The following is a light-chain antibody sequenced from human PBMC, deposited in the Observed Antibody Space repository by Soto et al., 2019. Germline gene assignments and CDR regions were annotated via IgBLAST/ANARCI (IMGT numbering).Light chain of an antibody. CDR3: SSYTSSSTLVV. J-gene: IGLJ2*01. Sequence: QSVLTQPASVSGSPGQSITISCTGTSSDVGGYNYVSWYQQHPGKAPKLMIYVVSNRPSGVSNRFSGSKSGNTASLTISGLQAEDEADYYCSSYTSSSTLVVFGGGTQLTVL. CDR1: SSDVGGYNY. CDR2: VVS. V-gene: IGLV2-14*01.